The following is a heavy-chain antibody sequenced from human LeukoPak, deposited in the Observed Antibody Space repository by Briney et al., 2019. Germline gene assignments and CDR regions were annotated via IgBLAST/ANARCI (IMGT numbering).Heavy chain of an antibody. CDR3: ASLSSGWYLFDY. CDR2: ISGSGGST. J-gene: IGHJ4*02. CDR1: GFTFSSYA. D-gene: IGHD6-19*01. Sequence: PGGSLRVSCAASGFTFSSYAMSWVRQAPGKGLEWVSAISGSGGSTYYADSVKGRFTISRDNSKNTLYLQMNSLRAEDTAVYYCASLSSGWYLFDYWGQGTLVTVSS. V-gene: IGHV3-23*01.